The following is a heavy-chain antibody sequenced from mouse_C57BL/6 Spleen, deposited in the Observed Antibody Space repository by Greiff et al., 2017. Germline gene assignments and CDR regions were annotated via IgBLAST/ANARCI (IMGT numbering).Heavy chain of an antibody. CDR3: ARGLYGSSYAFAY. CDR1: GFTFSDYY. Sequence: EVQRVESEGGLVQPGSSMKLSCTASGFTFSDYYMAWVRQVPEKGLEWVANINYDGSSTYYLDSLKSRFIISRDNAKNILYLQMSSLKSEDTATYYCARGLYGSSYAFAYWGQGTLVTVSA. V-gene: IGHV5-16*01. D-gene: IGHD1-1*01. J-gene: IGHJ3*01. CDR2: INYDGSST.